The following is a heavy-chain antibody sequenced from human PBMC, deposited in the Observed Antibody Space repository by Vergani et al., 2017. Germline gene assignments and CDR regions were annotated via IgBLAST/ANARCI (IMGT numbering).Heavy chain of an antibody. J-gene: IGHJ6*02. Sequence: EVQLVESGGGLVQPGGSLRLSCAASGFTFSSYWMHWVRQAPGKGLVWVSRINSDGSSTSYADSVKGRFTMSRDNAKNTLYLQMNSLRAEDTAVYYCAKDLPSGSYYFDGMDVWGQGTTVTVSS. V-gene: IGHV3-74*01. CDR3: AKDLPSGSYYFDGMDV. CDR1: GFTFSSYW. CDR2: INSDGSST. D-gene: IGHD1-26*01.